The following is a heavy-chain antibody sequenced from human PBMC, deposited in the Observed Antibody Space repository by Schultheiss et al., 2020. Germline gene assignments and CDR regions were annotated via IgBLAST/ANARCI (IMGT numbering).Heavy chain of an antibody. CDR3: ARDSRSDYGDNAFDI. CDR1: GGSISSGDYY. J-gene: IGHJ3*02. CDR2: IYYSGST. Sequence: SETLSLTCTVSGGSISSGDYYWSWIRQPPGKGLEWIGYIYYSGSTYYNPSLKSRVTISVDTSKNQFSLKLSSVTAADTAVYYCARDSRSDYGDNAFDIWGQGTMVTVSS. V-gene: IGHV4-30-4*01. D-gene: IGHD4-17*01.